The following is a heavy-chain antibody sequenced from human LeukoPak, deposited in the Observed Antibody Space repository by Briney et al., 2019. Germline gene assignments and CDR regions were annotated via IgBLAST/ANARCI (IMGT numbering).Heavy chain of an antibody. D-gene: IGHD3-3*01. CDR2: IYAGDST. J-gene: IGHJ5*02. Sequence: GGSLRLSCAASGFTVSSSYISWVRQAPGKGLEWVSVIYAGDSTYYADSVKGRFIISRVNSKNTVYLQMDSLRAEDTAVYYCARSYTHYDFWSGYTYQNYFDPWGQGTLVTVSS. CDR3: ARSYTHYDFWSGYTYQNYFDP. CDR1: GFTVSSSY. V-gene: IGHV3-53*01.